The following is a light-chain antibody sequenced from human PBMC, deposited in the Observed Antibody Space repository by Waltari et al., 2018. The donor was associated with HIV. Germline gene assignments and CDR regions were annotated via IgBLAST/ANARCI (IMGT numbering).Light chain of an antibody. Sequence: QSVLTQPPSASGTPAQRVTISCSGRGSNVGVYSVPCYRQLPGAATELLISADVQRPSGVPARFSGAKSGTSASLDISGLRSEDEADYYCAVWDDTLRGGIFGGGTRLTVL. CDR3: AVWDDTLRGGI. V-gene: IGLV1-47*01. CDR2: ADV. J-gene: IGLJ2*01. CDR1: GSNVGVYS.